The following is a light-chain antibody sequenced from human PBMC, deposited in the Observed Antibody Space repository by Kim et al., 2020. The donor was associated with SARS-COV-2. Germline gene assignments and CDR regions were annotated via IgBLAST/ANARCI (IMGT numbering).Light chain of an antibody. J-gene: IGKJ5*01. CDR3: QQRRKSIT. V-gene: IGKV3-11*01. CDR1: QSVDGY. Sequence: SLSPGDGATLSCRAIQSVDGYWAWLQQKPGQAPRLLISNASNRAAGVPARFSGSGSGTDFTLTISSLEPEDFAVYYCQQRRKSITFGQGTRLEIK. CDR2: NAS.